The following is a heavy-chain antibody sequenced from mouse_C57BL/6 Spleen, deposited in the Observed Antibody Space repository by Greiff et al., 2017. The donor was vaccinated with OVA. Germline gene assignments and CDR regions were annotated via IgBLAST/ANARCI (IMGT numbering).Heavy chain of an antibody. Sequence: QVQLKQPVAVLVKPGASVKLSCSASVYTFPCYWMHCVQQRPGPGLAWIGMIHPNSGSTNYNEKFKSKATLTVDKSSSTAYMQLSSLTSEDSAVYYCARRAYSNYVWFAYWGQGTLVTVSA. J-gene: IGHJ3*01. CDR2: IHPNSGST. D-gene: IGHD2-5*01. CDR3: ARRAYSNYVWFAY. CDR1: VYTFPCYW. V-gene: IGHV1-64*01.